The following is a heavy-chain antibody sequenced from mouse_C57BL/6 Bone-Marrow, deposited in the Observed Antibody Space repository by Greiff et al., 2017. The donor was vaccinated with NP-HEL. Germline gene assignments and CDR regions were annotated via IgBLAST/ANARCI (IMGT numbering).Heavy chain of an antibody. CDR1: GFNIKDDY. CDR3: TTEIYYDYDWYFDV. D-gene: IGHD2-4*01. Sequence: EVQLQQSGAELVRPGASVKLSCTASGFNIKDDYMHWVKQRPEQGLEWIGCIDPENGDTEYASKFQGKATITADTSSNTAYLQLSSLTSEDTAVYYCTTEIYYDYDWYFDVWGTGTTVTVSS. J-gene: IGHJ1*03. V-gene: IGHV14-4*01. CDR2: IDPENGDT.